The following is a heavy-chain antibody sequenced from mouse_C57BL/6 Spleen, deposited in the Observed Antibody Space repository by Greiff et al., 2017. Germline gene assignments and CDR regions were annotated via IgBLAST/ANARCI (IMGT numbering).Heavy chain of an antibody. CDR2: INPSNGGT. J-gene: IGHJ2*01. D-gene: IGHD2-4*01. CDR1: GYTFTSYW. Sequence: QVQLQQPGTELVKPGASVKLSCKASGYTFTSYWMHWVKQRPGQGLEWIGNINPSNGGTNYNEKFKSKATLTVDKSSSTAYMQRSSLTSEDSAVYYCARGGMISHYFDYWGQGTTLTVSS. V-gene: IGHV1-53*01. CDR3: ARGGMISHYFDY.